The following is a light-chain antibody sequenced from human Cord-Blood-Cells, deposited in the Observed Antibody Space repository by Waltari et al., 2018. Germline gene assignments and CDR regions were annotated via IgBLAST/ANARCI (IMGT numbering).Light chain of an antibody. Sequence: DIQMTQSPSSLSASVGDSVTITCRASQSISSYLKWYQQKPGRAPKLLIYAASSLQSGVPLRFSRSGSGTDFTLTISSLKPEAVETYCCQQGYSTPIPIGQWTRLEIK. V-gene: IGKV1-39*01. CDR3: QQGYSTPIP. CDR1: QSISSY. J-gene: IGKJ5*01. CDR2: AAS.